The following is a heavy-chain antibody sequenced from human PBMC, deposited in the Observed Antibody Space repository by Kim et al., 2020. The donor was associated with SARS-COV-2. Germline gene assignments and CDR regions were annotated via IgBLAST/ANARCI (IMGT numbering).Heavy chain of an antibody. D-gene: IGHD3-3*01. Sequence: GGSLRLSCAASGFTFDDYGMSWVRQAPGKGLEWVSGINWNGGSTGYADSVKGRFTISRDNAKNSLYLQMNSLRAEDTALYYCARLYYDFWSGYPDYWGQGTLVTVSS. J-gene: IGHJ4*02. CDR1: GFTFDDYG. CDR2: INWNGGST. CDR3: ARLYYDFWSGYPDY. V-gene: IGHV3-20*04.